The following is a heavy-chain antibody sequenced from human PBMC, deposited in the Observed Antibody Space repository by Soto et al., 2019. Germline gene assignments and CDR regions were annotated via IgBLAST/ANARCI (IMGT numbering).Heavy chain of an antibody. D-gene: IGHD3-3*01. Sequence: ASVKVSCKASGYTFTSYDINWVRQATGQGLEWMGWMNPNSGNTGYAQKFQGRVTMTRNTSISTAYMELSSLRSEDTAVYYCARGRSSRITIFGVVLGARNWFDPWGQGTLVTVSS. V-gene: IGHV1-8*01. J-gene: IGHJ5*02. CDR3: ARGRSSRITIFGVVLGARNWFDP. CDR2: MNPNSGNT. CDR1: GYTFTSYD.